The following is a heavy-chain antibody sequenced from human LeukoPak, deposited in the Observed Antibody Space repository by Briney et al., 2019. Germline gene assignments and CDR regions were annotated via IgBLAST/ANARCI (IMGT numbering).Heavy chain of an antibody. J-gene: IGHJ6*03. CDR1: GFTFSSHS. D-gene: IGHD3-3*01. Sequence: PGGSLRLSCAASGFTFSSHSMNWVRQAPGKGLEWVSSISSSSSYIYYADSVKGRFTISRDNAKNSLYLQMNSLRAEDTAVYYCATDQYYDFWSGYDYYYYYYMDVWGKGTTVTVSS. CDR2: ISSSSSYI. V-gene: IGHV3-21*01. CDR3: ATDQYYDFWSGYDYYYYYYMDV.